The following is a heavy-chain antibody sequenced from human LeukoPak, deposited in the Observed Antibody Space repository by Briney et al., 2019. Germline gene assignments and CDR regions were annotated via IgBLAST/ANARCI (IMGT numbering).Heavy chain of an antibody. J-gene: IGHJ4*02. CDR2: IIPILGIA. Sequence: ASVKVSCKASGGTFSSYAISWVRQAPGQGLEWMGRIIPILGIANYAQKFQGRVTITADKSTSTAYMELSSLRSEDTAVYYCARGHYYGSGSYYIGYDYWGQGTLVTVSS. CDR3: ARGHYYGSGSYYIGYDY. CDR1: GGTFSSYA. V-gene: IGHV1-69*04. D-gene: IGHD3-10*01.